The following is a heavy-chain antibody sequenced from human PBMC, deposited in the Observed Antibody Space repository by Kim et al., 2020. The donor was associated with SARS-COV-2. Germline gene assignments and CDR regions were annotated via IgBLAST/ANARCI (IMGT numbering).Heavy chain of an antibody. CDR1: GLTLSYYA. J-gene: IGHJ3*02. V-gene: IGHV3-23*01. CDR3: AKDPNGDYVGAFDM. CDR2: INANGGVR. Sequence: GGSLRLSCGASGLTLSYYAMTWVRQAAGKGPEWVSSINANGGVRYYADSVKGRFSVSRDNSKNLLYLDMNSLSAEDSAVYYCAKDPNGDYVGAFDMWCPGTKVSVS. D-gene: IGHD4-17*01.